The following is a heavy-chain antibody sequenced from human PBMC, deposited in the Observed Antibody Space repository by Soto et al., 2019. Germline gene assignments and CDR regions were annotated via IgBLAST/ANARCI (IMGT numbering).Heavy chain of an antibody. Sequence: SETLSLTCAVYGGSFSAYYWSWVRQPPGKGLEWIGEIIHSESTKYNPSLKSRVTISVDTSKNQFSLKLSSVTAAGMAVYYCARQRPTDGRWEFANYYGMDVWGQGTPVTVSS. CDR2: IIHSEST. CDR1: GGSFSAYY. D-gene: IGHD1-26*01. CDR3: ARQRPTDGRWEFANYYGMDV. V-gene: IGHV4-34*12. J-gene: IGHJ6*02.